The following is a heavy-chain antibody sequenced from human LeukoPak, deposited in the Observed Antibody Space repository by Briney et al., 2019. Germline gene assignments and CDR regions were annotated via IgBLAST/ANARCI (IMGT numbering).Heavy chain of an antibody. D-gene: IGHD1-26*01. Sequence: SETLSLTCAVYGGSFSSYYWGWIRQPPGKRLEWIGSIYHSGTTYYNTSLKSRVTISVDTSKNQFSLKLTSVTAADTAVYYCARVWTDSGSYYDDRGAFDYWGQGTLVTVSS. J-gene: IGHJ4*02. V-gene: IGHV4-38-2*01. CDR2: IYHSGTT. CDR3: ARVWTDSGSYYDDRGAFDY. CDR1: GGSFSSYY.